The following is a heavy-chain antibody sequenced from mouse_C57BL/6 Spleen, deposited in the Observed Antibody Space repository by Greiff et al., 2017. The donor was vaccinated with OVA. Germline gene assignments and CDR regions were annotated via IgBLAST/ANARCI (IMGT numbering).Heavy chain of an antibody. CDR3: AEWSYDEYGDAMDY. Sequence: VQLQESGAELVRPGTSVKVSCTASGYAFTNYLIQWVKQRPGQGLEWIGVINPGSGGTNYNEKFKGKATLTADKSSSTAYLQLSSLTSEDSAVYCVAEWSYDEYGDAMDYWGQGTSVTVAS. CDR2: INPGSGGT. V-gene: IGHV1-54*01. CDR1: GYAFTNYL. J-gene: IGHJ4*01. D-gene: IGHD1-1*01.